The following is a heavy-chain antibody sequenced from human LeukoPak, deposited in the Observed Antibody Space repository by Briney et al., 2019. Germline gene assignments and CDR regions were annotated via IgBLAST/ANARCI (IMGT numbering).Heavy chain of an antibody. Sequence: ASVKVSCKVSGYTLTELSMHWVRQAPGKGLEWMGGFDPEDGETIYAQKFQGRVTMTEDTSTDTAYMELSRLRSDDTAVYYCARNNQVYYDFWSGYYLDYWGQGTLVTVSS. V-gene: IGHV1-24*01. CDR2: FDPEDGET. J-gene: IGHJ4*02. CDR3: ARNNQVYYDFWSGYYLDY. D-gene: IGHD3-3*01. CDR1: GYTLTELS.